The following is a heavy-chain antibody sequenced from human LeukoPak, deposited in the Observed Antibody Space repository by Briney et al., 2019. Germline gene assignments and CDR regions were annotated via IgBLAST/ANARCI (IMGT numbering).Heavy chain of an antibody. CDR2: ISSSSSYI. Sequence: GGSLRLSCAASGFTFSRYSMNWVRQAPGKGLEWVSSISSSSSYIYYADSVKGRFTISRDNAKNSLYLQMNSLRAEDTAVYYCARSSSAYYFDYWGQGTLVTVSS. D-gene: IGHD6-6*01. CDR3: ARSSSAYYFDY. V-gene: IGHV3-21*01. CDR1: GFTFSRYS. J-gene: IGHJ4*02.